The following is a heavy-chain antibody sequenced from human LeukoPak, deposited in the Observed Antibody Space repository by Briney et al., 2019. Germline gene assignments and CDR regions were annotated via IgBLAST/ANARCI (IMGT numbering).Heavy chain of an antibody. CDR1: GFTLSSYS. CDR2: ISSSSSYI. Sequence: GGSLRLSCAASGFTLSSYSMNWVRQAPGKGLEWVSSISSSSSYIYYADSVKGRFTISRDNAKNSLYLQMNSLRAEDTAVYYCARDLRYYDSSGHEGYFDYWGQGTLVTVSS. D-gene: IGHD3-22*01. CDR3: ARDLRYYDSSGHEGYFDY. V-gene: IGHV3-21*01. J-gene: IGHJ4*02.